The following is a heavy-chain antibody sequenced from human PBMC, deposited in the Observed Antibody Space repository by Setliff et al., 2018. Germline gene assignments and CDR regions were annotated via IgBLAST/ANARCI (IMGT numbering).Heavy chain of an antibody. D-gene: IGHD3-3*01. J-gene: IGHJ3*02. CDR1: GGSISSSSYY. CDR2: IYYSGST. V-gene: IGHV4-39*07. CDR3: ARGHGIDYNFWSGYPAASFDI. Sequence: KASETLSLTCTVSGGSISSSSYYWGWIRQPPGKGLEWIGSIYYSGSTYYNPSLKSRVTISVDTSKNQFSLKLSSVTAADTAVYYCARGHGIDYNFWSGYPAASFDIWGQGTMVTVSS.